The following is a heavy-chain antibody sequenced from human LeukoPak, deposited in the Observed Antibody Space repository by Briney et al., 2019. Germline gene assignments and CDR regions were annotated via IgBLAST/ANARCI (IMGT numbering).Heavy chain of an antibody. Sequence: ASVKVSCKASGYTFTSYGISWVRQAPGQGLEWMGWISAYNGNTHYAQKLQGRVTMTTDTSTSTAYMELRSLRSDDTAVYYCAIKYYDFWSGYYSVDYWGQGTLVTVSS. J-gene: IGHJ4*02. CDR2: ISAYNGNT. CDR3: AIKYYDFWSGYYSVDY. V-gene: IGHV1-18*01. CDR1: GYTFTSYG. D-gene: IGHD3-3*01.